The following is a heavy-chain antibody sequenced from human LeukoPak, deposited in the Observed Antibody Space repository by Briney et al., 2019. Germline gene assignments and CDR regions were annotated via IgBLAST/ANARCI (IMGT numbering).Heavy chain of an antibody. CDR3: AKVGGAGTWYGTTWPFDY. CDR2: TSGGGGNT. Sequence: GGSLRLSCAASGFTFSSYAMSWVRQAPGKGLEWVSATSGGGGNTYYADSVKGRFHLSRDSSKNTLYLEMNSLRAEHTAVYHCAKVGGAGTWYGTTWPFDYWGQGTLVTVSS. CDR1: GFTFSSYA. J-gene: IGHJ4*02. V-gene: IGHV3-23*01. D-gene: IGHD3-16*01.